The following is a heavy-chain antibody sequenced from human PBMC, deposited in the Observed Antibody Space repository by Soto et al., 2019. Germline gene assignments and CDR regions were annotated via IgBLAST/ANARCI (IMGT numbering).Heavy chain of an antibody. Sequence: SVKVSCKVSGYTLTELSMHWLRQAPGKGLEWMGGFDPEDGETIYAQKFQGRVTMTEDTSTDTAYMELSSLRSEDTAVYYCATEKHIVVVPAAISLPPVDAFDIWGQGTMGTVSS. CDR1: GYTLTELS. V-gene: IGHV1-24*01. CDR3: ATEKHIVVVPAAISLPPVDAFDI. J-gene: IGHJ3*02. D-gene: IGHD2-2*01. CDR2: FDPEDGET.